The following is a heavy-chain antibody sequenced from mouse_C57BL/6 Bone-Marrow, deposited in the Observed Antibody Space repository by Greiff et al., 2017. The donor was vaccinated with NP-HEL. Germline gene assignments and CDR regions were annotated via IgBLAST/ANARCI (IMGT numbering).Heavy chain of an antibody. D-gene: IGHD1-1*01. CDR1: GFNIKDDS. CDR3: TTTVVADY. V-gene: IGHV14-4*01. J-gene: IGHJ2*01. Sequence: VQLQQSGAELVRPGASVKLSCTASGFNIKDDSMHWVKQSPEQGLEWVGRIGPENGDTEYASKFQGRSTITADTAYNTPYLQLSRLTSEDTAVYYCTTTVVADYWGQGTTLTVSS. CDR2: IGPENGDT.